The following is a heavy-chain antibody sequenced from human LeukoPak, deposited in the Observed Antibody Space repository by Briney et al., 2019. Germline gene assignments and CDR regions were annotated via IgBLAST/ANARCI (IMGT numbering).Heavy chain of an antibody. V-gene: IGHV4-59*01. J-gene: IGHJ1*01. CDR2: IYYTGST. D-gene: IGHD6-6*01. CDR3: ARGGAARLHFQN. CDR1: GVSINNYW. Sequence: TPSETLSLTCTVSGVSINNYWWSWIRQPPGKGLEWIGYIYYTGSTNYNPSLKGRVTMSVDTSKIQFSLNLNSVTAADTAVYYCARGGAARLHFQNWGQGTLVTVSS.